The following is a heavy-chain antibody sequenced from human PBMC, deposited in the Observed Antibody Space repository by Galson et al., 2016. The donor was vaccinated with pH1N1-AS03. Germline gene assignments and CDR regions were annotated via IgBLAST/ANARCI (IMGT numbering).Heavy chain of an antibody. CDR1: GYSFTKNW. Sequence: QSGAEVKKPGESLKISCKGSGYSFTKNWIGWVRQMPGKGLEWMGIIYPGDSARYSPSFQGQATISADKSLSTAYLQWSSLKASDTGIYYCARRDYNSSYLLPYNWLDPWGQGTLVTVSS. CDR2: IYPGDSA. D-gene: IGHD6-13*01. CDR3: ARRDYNSSYLLPYNWLDP. V-gene: IGHV5-51*01. J-gene: IGHJ5*02.